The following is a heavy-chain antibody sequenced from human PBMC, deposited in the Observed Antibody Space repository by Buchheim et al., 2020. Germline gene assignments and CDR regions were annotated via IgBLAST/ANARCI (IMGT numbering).Heavy chain of an antibody. CDR3: ARVGSSGWYEYYYYYYGMDV. J-gene: IGHJ6*02. D-gene: IGHD6-19*01. CDR1: GYTFTSYG. CDR2: ISAYNGNT. V-gene: IGHV1-18*01. Sequence: QVQLVQSGAEVKKPGASVKVSCKASGYTFTSYGISWVRQAPGQGLEWMGWISAYNGNTNYAQKLQGRVTITTDKSTSTAYMELRSLRSDDTAVYYCARVGSSGWYEYYYYYYGMDVWGQGTT.